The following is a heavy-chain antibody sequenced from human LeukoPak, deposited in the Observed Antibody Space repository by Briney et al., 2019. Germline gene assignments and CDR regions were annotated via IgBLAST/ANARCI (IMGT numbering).Heavy chain of an antibody. J-gene: IGHJ4*02. CDR1: DFTFISYW. Sequence: PGGSLRLSCAASDFTFISYWMTWVRQAPGKGLEWVSYISSSSSTIYYADSVKGRFTISRDNAKNSLYLQMNSLRAEDTAVYYCARDKPLRGFDYWGQGTLVTVSS. CDR2: ISSSSSTI. V-gene: IGHV3-48*01. CDR3: ARDKPLRGFDY.